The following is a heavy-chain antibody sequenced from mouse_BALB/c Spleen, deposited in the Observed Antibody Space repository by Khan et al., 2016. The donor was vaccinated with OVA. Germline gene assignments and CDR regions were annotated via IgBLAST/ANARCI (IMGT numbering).Heavy chain of an antibody. CDR3: ARVDGGNFDY. CDR1: GYSITSDYA. J-gene: IGHJ2*01. CDR2: ISYSGNT. D-gene: IGHD2-3*01. Sequence: VQLKESGPGLVKPSQSLSLTCTVTGYSITSDYAWNWIRQFPGNKLEWMGYISYSGNTKYNPSLKSRISITRDTSKNQFFLQLNSVIIEDTATYYCARVDGGNFDYWGQGTTLTVSS. V-gene: IGHV3-2*02.